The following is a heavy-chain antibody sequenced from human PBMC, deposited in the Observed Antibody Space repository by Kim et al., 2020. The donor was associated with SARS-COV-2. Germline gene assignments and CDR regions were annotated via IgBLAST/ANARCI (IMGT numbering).Heavy chain of an antibody. D-gene: IGHD3-3*01. Sequence: SETLSLTCAVYGGSFSGYYWSWIRQPPGKGLEWIGEINHSGSTNYNPSLKSRVTISVDTSKNQFSLKLSSVTAADTAVYYCARGLHYDFWSGYYSPGRGIRANKPGNNWFDPWGQGTLVTVSS. CDR3: ARGLHYDFWSGYYSPGRGIRANKPGNNWFDP. J-gene: IGHJ5*02. V-gene: IGHV4-34*01. CDR1: GGSFSGYY. CDR2: INHSGST.